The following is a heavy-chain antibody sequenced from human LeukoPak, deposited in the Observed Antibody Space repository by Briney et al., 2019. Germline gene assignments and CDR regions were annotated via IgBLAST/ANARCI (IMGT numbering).Heavy chain of an antibody. J-gene: IGHJ4*02. V-gene: IGHV3-23*01. D-gene: IGHD4-17*01. CDR2: ISGSGGST. CDR1: GFTFSSYS. Sequence: PGGSLRLSCAASGFTFSSYSMNWVRQAPGKGLEWVSAISGSGGSTYYADSVKGRFTISRDNSKNTLYLQMNSLRAEDTAVYYCASGYGDPFLGIFDYWGQGTLVTVSS. CDR3: ASGYGDPFLGIFDY.